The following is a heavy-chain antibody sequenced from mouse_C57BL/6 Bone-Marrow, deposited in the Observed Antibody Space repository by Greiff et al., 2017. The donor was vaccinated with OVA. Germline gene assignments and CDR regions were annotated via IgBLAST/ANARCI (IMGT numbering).Heavy chain of an antibody. D-gene: IGHD6-1*01. CDR1: GFTFSSYG. CDR3: ARPQPYYFDY. V-gene: IGHV5-6*01. J-gene: IGHJ2*01. CDR2: ISSGGGYT. Sequence: VQLQQSGGDLVKPGGSLKLSCAASGFTFSSYGMSWVRQTPDKRLEWVATISSGGGYTYYPDSVKGRFTISRDNAKNTLYLQMSSLKSEDTAMYYCARPQPYYFDYWGQGTTLTVSS.